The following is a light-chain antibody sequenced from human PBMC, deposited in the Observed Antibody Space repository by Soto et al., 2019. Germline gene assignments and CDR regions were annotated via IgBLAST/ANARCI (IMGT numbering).Light chain of an antibody. CDR3: SSYTSSSTLVV. J-gene: IGLJ2*01. CDR2: EVS. CDR1: SSDVGGYNY. V-gene: IGLV2-14*01. Sequence: QSVLTQPASVSGSPGQSITISWTGTSSDVGGYNYVSWYQQHPGKAPKLMIYEVSNRPSGVSNRFSGSKSGNTASLTISGLQAEDEADYYCSSYTSSSTLVVFGGGTKVTVL.